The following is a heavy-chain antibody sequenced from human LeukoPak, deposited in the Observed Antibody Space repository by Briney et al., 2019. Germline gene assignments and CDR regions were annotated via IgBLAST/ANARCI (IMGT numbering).Heavy chain of an antibody. J-gene: IGHJ4*02. Sequence: ASVKVSCKASGYTFAGYYMHWVRQAPGQGLEWMGRINPKTGGTNYAQKFRGRVTMTRDTSISTAYMELSRLRSDDTAVYYCARDLQYYYDSSGSNYFDYWGQGTLVTVSS. CDR1: GYTFAGYY. V-gene: IGHV1-2*06. D-gene: IGHD3-22*01. CDR3: ARDLQYYYDSSGSNYFDY. CDR2: INPKTGGT.